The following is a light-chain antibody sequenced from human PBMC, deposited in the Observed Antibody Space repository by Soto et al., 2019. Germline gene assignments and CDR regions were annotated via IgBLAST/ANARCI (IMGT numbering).Light chain of an antibody. CDR2: NNN. V-gene: IGLV1-44*01. J-gene: IGLJ3*02. CDR1: RASVGSNT. CDR3: AAWDDSLSGPV. Sequence: QSVLTQPPSASGTPGQRVTISCSGSRASVGSNTVTWYQHLPGAAPKLVVYNNNQRPSGVPDRFSGSKSDTSASLAISGLQFEDEAVYYCAAWDDSLSGPVFGGGTQLTVL.